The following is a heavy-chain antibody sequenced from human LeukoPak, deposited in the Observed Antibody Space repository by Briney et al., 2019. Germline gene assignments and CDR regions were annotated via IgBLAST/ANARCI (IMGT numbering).Heavy chain of an antibody. CDR3: ARGGRLGLVVTAYDAFDI. CDR2: IYYSGST. Sequence: SATLSLTCTVSGGSISSSSYYWGWIRQPPGKGLEWIGYIYYSGSTNYNPSLKSRVTISVDTSKNQFSLKLSSVAAADTAVYYCARGGRLGLVVTAYDAFDIWGQGTMVTVSS. CDR1: GGSISSSSYY. D-gene: IGHD2-21*02. J-gene: IGHJ3*02. V-gene: IGHV4-61*05.